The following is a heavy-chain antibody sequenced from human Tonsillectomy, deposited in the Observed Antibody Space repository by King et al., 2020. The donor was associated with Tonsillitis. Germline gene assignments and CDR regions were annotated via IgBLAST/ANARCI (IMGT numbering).Heavy chain of an antibody. D-gene: IGHD3-22*01. CDR1: GGSISSYF. J-gene: IGHJ6*03. CDR3: ARNYYDGSGYLHYYYYMDV. CDR2: MYYSGST. V-gene: IGHV4-59*08. Sequence: QMQLQESGPGLVKPSETLSLTCTVSGGSISSYFWSWIRQPPGKGLEWIGYMYYSGSTNYNPSLMSRVTISVDTSKNQFSLNLNSVTAADTAVYYCARNYYDGSGYLHYYYYMDVWGKGATVTVSS.